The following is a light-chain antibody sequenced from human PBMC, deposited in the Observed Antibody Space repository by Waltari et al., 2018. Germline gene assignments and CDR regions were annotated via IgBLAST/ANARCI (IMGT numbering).Light chain of an antibody. V-gene: IGLV1-44*01. Sequence: QSVLTQPPSASGTPGPRATISCPGRPPNAGDTVVNCHHQVPGTAPKLVIYRNDQRPSGVPDRFTASKSGTSASLAISGLQSEDEGDYYCATWDDSPTGRWVFGGGTRVTVL. CDR1: PPNAGDTV. CDR2: RND. CDR3: ATWDDSPTGRWV. J-gene: IGLJ3*02.